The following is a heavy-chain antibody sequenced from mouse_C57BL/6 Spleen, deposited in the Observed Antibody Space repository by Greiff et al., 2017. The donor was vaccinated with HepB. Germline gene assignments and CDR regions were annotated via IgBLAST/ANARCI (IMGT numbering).Heavy chain of an antibody. CDR1: GYTFTSYG. Sequence: VQLQQSGAELARPGASVKLSSKASGYTFTSYGISWVKQRTGQGLEWIGEIYPRSGNTYYNEKFKGKATLTADKSSSTAYMELRSLTSEDSAVYFCARVDYGSSFYYFDYWGQGTTLTVSS. V-gene: IGHV1-81*01. CDR3: ARVDYGSSFYYFDY. J-gene: IGHJ2*01. D-gene: IGHD1-1*01. CDR2: IYPRSGNT.